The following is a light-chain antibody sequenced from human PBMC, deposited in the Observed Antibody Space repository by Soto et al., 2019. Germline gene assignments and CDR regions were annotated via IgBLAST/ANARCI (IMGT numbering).Light chain of an antibody. CDR1: SSDVGGYNY. Sequence: QSALTRPRSVSGSPGQSVTISCTGTSSDVGGYNYVSWYQHHPGKVPKLMIYDVSERPSGVPDRFSGSKSGNTASLTISGLQAEDEAEYYCCSYAGTYVVFGGGTKFTVL. CDR2: DVS. CDR3: CSYAGTYVV. J-gene: IGLJ2*01. V-gene: IGLV2-11*01.